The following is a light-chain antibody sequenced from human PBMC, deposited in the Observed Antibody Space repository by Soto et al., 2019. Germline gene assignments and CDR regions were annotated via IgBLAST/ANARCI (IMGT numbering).Light chain of an antibody. V-gene: IGLV2-8*01. J-gene: IGLJ3*02. CDR1: SNDVGGYNY. CDR3: QQYHTWWT. Sequence: QSVLAQPPSASGSPGQSVTISCAGTSNDVGGYNYVSWYQQHPGKAPKLMIFEVSQRPSGVPDRFSGSKSGNTASLTVSGLQAEDFATYSCQQYHTWWTFGQGTK. CDR2: EVS.